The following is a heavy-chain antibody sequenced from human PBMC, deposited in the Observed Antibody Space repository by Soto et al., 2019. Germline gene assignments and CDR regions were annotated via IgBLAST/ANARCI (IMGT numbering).Heavy chain of an antibody. CDR3: ARETLTGLFDP. CDR1: GGSISSYY. CDR2: IYYSGST. J-gene: IGHJ5*02. D-gene: IGHD3-9*01. Sequence: SETLSLTCTVSGGSISSYYWSWIRQPPGKGLEWIGYIYYSGSTNYNPSLKSRVTISVDTSKNQFSLKLSSVTAADTAVYYCARETLTGLFDPWGQGTLVTVSS. V-gene: IGHV4-59*01.